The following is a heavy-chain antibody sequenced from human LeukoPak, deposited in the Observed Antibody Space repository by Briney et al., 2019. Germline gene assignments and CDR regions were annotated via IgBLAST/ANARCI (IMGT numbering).Heavy chain of an antibody. J-gene: IGHJ5*02. CDR2: ISYDGSNK. CDR1: GFTFSSYA. CDR3: ARERYCRGGSCSRGFDP. Sequence: GRSLRLSCAASGFTFSSYAMHWVRQAPGKGLEWVAVISYDGSNKYYADSVKGRFTISRDNSKNTLYLQMNSLRAEDTAVYYCARERYCRGGSCSRGFDPWGQGTLVTVSS. V-gene: IGHV3-30-3*01. D-gene: IGHD2-15*01.